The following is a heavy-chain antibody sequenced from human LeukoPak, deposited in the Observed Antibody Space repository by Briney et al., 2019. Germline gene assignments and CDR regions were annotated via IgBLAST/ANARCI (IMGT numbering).Heavy chain of an antibody. CDR3: ARGGRGLRLGELSHFGC. CDR2: IYYSGSI. Sequence: SETLSLTCAVYGGSFSGYYWSWIRQPPGKGLEWIGYIYYSGSIYYNPSLKSRVTISADTSKNQFSLKLSSVTAADTAVYYCARGGRGLRLGELSHFGCWEQGTLVTVSS. D-gene: IGHD3-16*02. J-gene: IGHJ4*02. CDR1: GGSFSGYY. V-gene: IGHV4-30-4*08.